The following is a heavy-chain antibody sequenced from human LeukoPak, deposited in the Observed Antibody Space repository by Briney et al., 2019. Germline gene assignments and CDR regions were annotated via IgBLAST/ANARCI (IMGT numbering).Heavy chain of an antibody. CDR1: GFTFSSYA. D-gene: IGHD3-10*01. V-gene: IGHV3-23*01. CDR3: AKDLEVRWFGELLTGLFDY. J-gene: IGHJ4*02. Sequence: GGSLRLSCAASGFTFSSYAMSWVRQAPGKGLEWVSAISGSGGSTYYADSVKGRFTISRDNSKNTLYLQINSLRAEDTAVYYCAKDLEVRWFGELLTGLFDYWGQGTLVTVSS. CDR2: ISGSGGST.